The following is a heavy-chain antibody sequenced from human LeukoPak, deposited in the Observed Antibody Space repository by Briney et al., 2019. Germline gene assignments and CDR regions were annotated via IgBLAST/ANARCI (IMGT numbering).Heavy chain of an antibody. Sequence: GASVKVSCKASGYTFTSYYMHWVRQAPGQGLEWMGVINPSGGSTSYAQKFQGRVSMTRDTSTSTVYMELSSLKSDDTAVYSCAREATPLGIQRAGIDVWGQGTTVTVSS. CDR1: GYTFTSYY. CDR2: INPSGGST. D-gene: IGHD5-18*01. J-gene: IGHJ6*02. V-gene: IGHV1-46*01. CDR3: AREATPLGIQRAGIDV.